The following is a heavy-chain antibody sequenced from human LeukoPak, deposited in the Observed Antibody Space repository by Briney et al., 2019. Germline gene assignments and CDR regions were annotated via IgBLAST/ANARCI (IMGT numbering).Heavy chain of an antibody. Sequence: DSVTLSCKASGYTFTNYGITWVRQAPGQGLEWMGWISTYEGNTNYAQNLQGRVTMTTDTSTTTAYMELRSLGPDDTALYYCARAGGWSREDYKSDAFRIWGQGTMVTVPS. D-gene: IGHD4-11*01. CDR2: ISTYEGNT. CDR3: ARAGGWSREDYKSDAFRI. J-gene: IGHJ3*02. CDR1: GYTFTNYG. V-gene: IGHV1-18*01.